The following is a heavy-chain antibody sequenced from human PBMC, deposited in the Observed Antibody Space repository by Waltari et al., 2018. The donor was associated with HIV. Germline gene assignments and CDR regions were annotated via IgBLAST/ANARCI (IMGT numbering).Heavy chain of an antibody. D-gene: IGHD2-2*01. J-gene: IGHJ4*02. CDR2: INPNSGGT. CDR1: GYPFTGYY. V-gene: IGHV1-2*04. CDR3: AREWYCSSTSCYGVRYFDY. Sequence: QVQLVQSGAEVKKPGASVKVSCKASGYPFTGYYMPWVRPAPGQGLEWMGWINPNSGGTNYAQKFQGWVTMTRDTSISTAYMEPSRLRSDDTAVYYCAREWYCSSTSCYGVRYFDYWGQGTLVTVSS.